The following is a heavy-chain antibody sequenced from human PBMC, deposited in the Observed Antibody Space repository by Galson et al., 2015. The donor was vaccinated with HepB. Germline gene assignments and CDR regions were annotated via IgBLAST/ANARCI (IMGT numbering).Heavy chain of an antibody. CDR3: ARRPGRDGYNRDWYFDL. J-gene: IGHJ2*01. D-gene: IGHD5-24*01. CDR2: IYPGDSDT. CDR1: GYSFTSYW. Sequence: QSGAEVKKPGESLKISCKNSGYSFTSYWIGWVRQMPGKGLEWMGIIYPGDSDTRYSPSFQGQVTISADKSISTAYLQWSSLKASDTAMYYCARRPGRDGYNRDWYFDLWGRGTLVTVSS. V-gene: IGHV5-51*01.